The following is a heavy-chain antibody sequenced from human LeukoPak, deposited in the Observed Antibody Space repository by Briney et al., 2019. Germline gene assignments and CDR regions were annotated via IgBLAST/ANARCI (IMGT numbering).Heavy chain of an antibody. CDR2: ISSSSSTI. D-gene: IGHD3-10*01. Sequence: GGSLRLSRAASGFTFSSYSMNWVRQAPGKGLEWVSYISSSSSTIYYADSVKGRFTISRDNAKNSLYLQMNSLRAEDTAVYYCASGYGSGSYSVGYWGQGTLVTVSS. V-gene: IGHV3-48*01. CDR1: GFTFSSYS. CDR3: ASGYGSGSYSVGY. J-gene: IGHJ4*02.